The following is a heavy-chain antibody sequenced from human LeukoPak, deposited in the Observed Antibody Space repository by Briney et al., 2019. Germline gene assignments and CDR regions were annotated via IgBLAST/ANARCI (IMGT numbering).Heavy chain of an antibody. CDR2: IYYSGST. V-gene: IGHV4-59*08. D-gene: IGHD5-18*01. J-gene: IGHJ4*02. CDR3: ARQTAKNVDTARFDS. Sequence: SETLSLTCTVSGGSISSYYWSWIRQPPGKGLEWIGYIYYSGSTNYNPSLKSRVTISVDTAKNQFSLRLSSVTAADTAVYYCARQTAKNVDTARFDSWGQGTLVTVSS. CDR1: GGSISSYY.